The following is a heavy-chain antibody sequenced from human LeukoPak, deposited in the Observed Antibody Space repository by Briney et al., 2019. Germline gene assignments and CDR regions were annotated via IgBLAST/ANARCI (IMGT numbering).Heavy chain of an antibody. Sequence: PSETLSLTCTVSGGSISSSSYYWGWIRQPPGKGLEWIGSIYYSGSTYYNPSLKSRVTISVDTSKNQFSLKLSSVTAADTAVYYCARRGSYRYTTSTNRAFDIWGQGTMVTVSS. V-gene: IGHV4-39*01. CDR3: ARRGSYRYTTSTNRAFDI. CDR1: GGSISSSSYY. CDR2: IYYSGST. J-gene: IGHJ3*02. D-gene: IGHD3-16*02.